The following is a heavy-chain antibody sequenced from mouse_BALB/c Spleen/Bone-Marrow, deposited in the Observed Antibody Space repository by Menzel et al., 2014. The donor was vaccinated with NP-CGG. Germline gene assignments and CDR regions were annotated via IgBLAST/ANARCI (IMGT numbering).Heavy chain of an antibody. V-gene: IGHV2-9*02. CDR1: EFSLTSYG. D-gene: IGHD1-1*01. CDR3: ARGGSSRAWFAY. Sequence: VQRVESGPGLVAPSQSLSITCTVSEFSLTSYGVHWVRQPPGKGLEWLGVIWAGGSKNYNSALMSRLSISKDNSKSXVFLKMNSLQTDDTAMYYCARGGSSRAWFAYWGQGTLVTVSA. J-gene: IGHJ3*01. CDR2: IWAGGSK.